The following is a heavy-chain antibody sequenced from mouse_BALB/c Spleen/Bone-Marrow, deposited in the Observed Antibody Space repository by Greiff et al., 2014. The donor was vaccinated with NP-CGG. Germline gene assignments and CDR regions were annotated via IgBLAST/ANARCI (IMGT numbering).Heavy chain of an antibody. CDR1: GFNIKDTY. CDR3: AIYYYGSSGFAY. CDR2: IDPANGNT. J-gene: IGHJ3*01. D-gene: IGHD1-1*01. Sequence: EVKLQESGAELVKPGASVKLSCTASGFNIKDTYMHWVKQRPEQGLEWIGRIDPANGNTKYDPKFQGKATITADTSSNTAYLQLSSLTSEDNAVYYCAIYYYGSSGFAYWGQGTLVTVSA. V-gene: IGHV14-3*02.